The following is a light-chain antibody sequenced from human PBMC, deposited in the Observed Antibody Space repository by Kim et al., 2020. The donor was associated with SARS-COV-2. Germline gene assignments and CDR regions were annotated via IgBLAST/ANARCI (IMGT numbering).Light chain of an antibody. CDR1: SNIVGNQG. Sequence: RQTDTLTCTGNSNIVGNQGAAWLQQHQGHPPKLLSYRNNNRPSGISERFSASRSGNTDSLTITGLQPEDEADYYCSALDSSLSAYVFGTGTKVTVL. CDR3: SALDSSLSAYV. CDR2: RNN. V-gene: IGLV10-54*02. J-gene: IGLJ1*01.